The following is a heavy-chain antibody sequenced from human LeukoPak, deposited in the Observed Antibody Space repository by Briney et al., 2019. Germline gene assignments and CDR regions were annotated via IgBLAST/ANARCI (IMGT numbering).Heavy chain of an antibody. Sequence: GGSLRLSCAASGFTFSSYAMSWVRQAPGKGLEWVSAISGSGGSTYYADSVKGRFTISRDNSKNTLYLQMNSLRAEDTAVYYCSLLLLWFGELYYNGMVVWGKGTTVTVSS. CDR3: SLLLLWFGELYYNGMVV. V-gene: IGHV3-23*01. CDR1: GFTFSSYA. J-gene: IGHJ6*04. CDR2: ISGSGGST. D-gene: IGHD3-10*01.